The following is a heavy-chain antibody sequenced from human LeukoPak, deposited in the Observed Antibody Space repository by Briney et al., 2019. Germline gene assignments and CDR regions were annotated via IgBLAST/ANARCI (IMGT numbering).Heavy chain of an antibody. CDR2: IYHSGST. CDR3: ARAIAVAGFDY. D-gene: IGHD6-19*01. Sequence: PSETLSLTCAVSGYSISSGYYWGWIRQPPGKGLEWIGGIYHSGSTYYNPSLKSRVTISVDTSKNQFSLKLSSVTAADTAVYYCARAIAVAGFDYWGQGTLVTVSS. J-gene: IGHJ4*02. CDR1: GYSISSGYY. V-gene: IGHV4-38-2*01.